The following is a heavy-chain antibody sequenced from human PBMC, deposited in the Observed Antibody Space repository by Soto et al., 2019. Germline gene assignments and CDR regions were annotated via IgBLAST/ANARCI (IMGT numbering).Heavy chain of an antibody. CDR2: ISYDGSNK. D-gene: IGHD1-7*01. CDR1: GFTFSSYA. J-gene: IGHJ3*02. V-gene: IGHV3-30-3*01. CDR3: ARKTSDNWNYGPGTFDI. Sequence: GGSLRLSCAASGFTFSSYAMHWVRQAPGKGLEWVAVISYDGSNKYYADSVKGRFTISRDNSKNTLYLQMNSLRAEDTAVYYCARKTSDNWNYGPGTFDIWGQGTMVTVSS.